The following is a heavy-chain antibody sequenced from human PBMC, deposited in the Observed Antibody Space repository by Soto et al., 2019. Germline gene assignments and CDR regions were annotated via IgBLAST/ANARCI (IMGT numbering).Heavy chain of an antibody. CDR3: ARGVSNGVCYKCVDY. J-gene: IGHJ4*02. Sequence: ASVKVSCKASGGTFSSYAISWVRQAPGQGLEWMGGIIPIFGTANYAQKFQGRVTITADESTSTAYMELSSLRSEDTAVYYCARGVSNGVCYKCVDYWGKGTLVTVSS. CDR2: IIPIFGTA. V-gene: IGHV1-69*13. D-gene: IGHD2-8*01. CDR1: GGTFSSYA.